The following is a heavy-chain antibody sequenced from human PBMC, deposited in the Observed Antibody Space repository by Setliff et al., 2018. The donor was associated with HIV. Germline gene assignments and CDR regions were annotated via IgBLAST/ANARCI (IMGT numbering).Heavy chain of an antibody. CDR2: IYTSAST. J-gene: IGHJ2*01. CDR1: GGSISSYY. Sequence: SETLSLTCTVSGGSISSYYWSWIRQPDVEVLEWIGRIYTSASTNYNPSLKSQVTMSVDASPTQFSLNWRPWNAADTAVDYCAREWVTRTKYYGSGSPWYFDFWGRGILVTVTS. V-gene: IGHV4-4*07. CDR3: AREWVTRTKYYGSGSPWYFDF. D-gene: IGHD3-10*01.